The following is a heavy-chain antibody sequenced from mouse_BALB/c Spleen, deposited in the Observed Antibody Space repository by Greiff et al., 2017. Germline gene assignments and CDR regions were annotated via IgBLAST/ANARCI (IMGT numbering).Heavy chain of an antibody. Sequence: DVHLVESGGGLVKPGGSLKLSCAASGFTFSDYYMYWVRQTPEKRLEWVATISDGGSYTYYPDSVKGRFTISRDNAKNNLYLQMSSLKSEDTAMYYCARGGEGAMDYWGQGTSVTVSS. V-gene: IGHV5-4*02. CDR2: ISDGGSYT. CDR1: GFTFSDYY. J-gene: IGHJ4*01. CDR3: ARGGEGAMDY.